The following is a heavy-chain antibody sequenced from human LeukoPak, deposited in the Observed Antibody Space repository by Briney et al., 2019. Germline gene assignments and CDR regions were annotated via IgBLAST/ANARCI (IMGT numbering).Heavy chain of an antibody. D-gene: IGHD6-13*01. CDR1: GGPISSSSYY. V-gene: IGHV4-39*01. CDR3: ARRIAAARGTFDY. CDR2: IYYSGST. J-gene: IGHJ4*02. Sequence: SETLSLTCTVSGGPISSSSYYWGWIRQPPGKGLEWIGSIYYSGSTYYNPSLKSRVTISVDTSKNQFSLKLSSATAADTAVYYCARRIAAARGTFDYWGQGTLVTVSS.